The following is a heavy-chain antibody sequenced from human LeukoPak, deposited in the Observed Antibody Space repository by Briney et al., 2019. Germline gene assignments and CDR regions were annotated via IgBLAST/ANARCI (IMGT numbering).Heavy chain of an antibody. D-gene: IGHD4-17*01. J-gene: IGHJ3*02. CDR2: IYYSGST. CDR1: GGSISSYY. CDR3: ARGGLTTDTYRAEGPAAFDI. V-gene: IGHV4-59*12. Sequence: PSETLSLTCTVSGGSISSYYWSWIRQPPGKGLEWIGYIYYSGSTNYNPSLKSRVTISVDTSKNQFSLKLSSVTAADTAVYYCARGGLTTDTYRAEGPAAFDIWGQGTMVTVSS.